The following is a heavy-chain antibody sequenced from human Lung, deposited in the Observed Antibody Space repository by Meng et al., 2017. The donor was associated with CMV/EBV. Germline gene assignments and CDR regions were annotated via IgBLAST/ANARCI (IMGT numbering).Heavy chain of an antibody. CDR3: ARKASWLLSLDD. D-gene: IGHD3-9*01. Sequence: GSLRLSCAVSGDSISNSNWWTWVRQPPGKGLEWIGEIYHSGTTNYNPSLKSRVTISVNKSKKQFSLMLTSVTVADTAVYYCARKASWLLSLDDWGQGTLVTVSS. CDR1: GDSISNSNW. CDR2: IYHSGTT. V-gene: IGHV4-4*02. J-gene: IGHJ4*02.